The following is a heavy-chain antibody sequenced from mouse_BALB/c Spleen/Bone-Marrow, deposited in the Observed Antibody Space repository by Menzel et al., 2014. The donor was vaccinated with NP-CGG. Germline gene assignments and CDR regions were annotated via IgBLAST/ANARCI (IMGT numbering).Heavy chain of an antibody. CDR1: GYSITSDYA. CDR3: ARSNYYGSSYCYFDY. D-gene: IGHD1-1*01. V-gene: IGHV3-2*02. CDR2: IGYSDST. Sequence: EVKLMESGPGLVKPSQSLSLPCTVTGYSITSDYAWNWIRQFPGNKLEWMGYIGYSDSTSYNPSLKSRISITRDTSKNQFFLQLNSVTAEDTATYYCARSNYYGSSYCYFDYWGQGTTLTVSS. J-gene: IGHJ2*01.